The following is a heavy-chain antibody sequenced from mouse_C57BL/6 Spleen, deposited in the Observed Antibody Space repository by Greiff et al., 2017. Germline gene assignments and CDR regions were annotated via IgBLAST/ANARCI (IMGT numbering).Heavy chain of an antibody. CDR3: ASYGSSIEY. D-gene: IGHD2-2*01. J-gene: IGHJ3*01. V-gene: IGHV1-81*01. CDR1: GFTFTSYG. CDR2: IYPSSGNT. Sequence: VQGEESGAELARPGASVKLSCKASGFTFTSYGIHWVKQRTRQGLEWIGEIYPSSGNTYYNEKFKGKATLTADTSSSTAYMQLRSLTSKDTAVYFCASYGSSIEYWGQGTLVTVSA.